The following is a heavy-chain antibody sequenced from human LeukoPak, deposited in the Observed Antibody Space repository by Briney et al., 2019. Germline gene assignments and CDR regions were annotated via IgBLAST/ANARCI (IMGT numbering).Heavy chain of an antibody. Sequence: SETLSLTCNVSVASISSYYWSWIRQPPGKGLEWIGYIYYSGSTNYNPSLQSRVTISVDTSKNQFSLKLTSVTAADTAVYYCAKDGVMTFGGVIGYFDYWGQGALVTVSS. J-gene: IGHJ4*02. CDR3: AKDGVMTFGGVIGYFDY. CDR2: IYYSGST. D-gene: IGHD3-16*02. V-gene: IGHV4-59*01. CDR1: VASISSYY.